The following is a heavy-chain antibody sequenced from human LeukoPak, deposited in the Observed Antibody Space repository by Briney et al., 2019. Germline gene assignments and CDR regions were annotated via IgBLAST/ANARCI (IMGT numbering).Heavy chain of an antibody. D-gene: IGHD3-22*01. V-gene: IGHV4-34*01. Sequence: SETLSLTCAVYGGSFSGYYWSRIRQPPGKGLEWIGEINHSGSTNYNPSLKSRVTISVDTSKNQFSLKLSSVTAADTAVYYCARVRRYYYDSSVKSAFDIWGQGTMVTVS. CDR3: ARVRRYYYDSSVKSAFDI. CDR1: GGSFSGYY. J-gene: IGHJ3*02. CDR2: INHSGST.